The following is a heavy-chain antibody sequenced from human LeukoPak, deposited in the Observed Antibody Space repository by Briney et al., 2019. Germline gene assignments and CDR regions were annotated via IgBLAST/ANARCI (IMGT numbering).Heavy chain of an antibody. CDR3: ARDLAPNYYYYYMDV. CDR1: GFTFSSYW. V-gene: IGHV3-74*01. Sequence: PGGSLRLSCAAPGFTFSSYWMHWVRQAPGKGLVWVSRINSVGSSTSYGDSVKGRFTISRDNAKNTLYLQMNSLRAEDTAVYYCARDLAPNYYYYYMDVWGKGTTVIVSS. J-gene: IGHJ6*03. CDR2: INSVGSST.